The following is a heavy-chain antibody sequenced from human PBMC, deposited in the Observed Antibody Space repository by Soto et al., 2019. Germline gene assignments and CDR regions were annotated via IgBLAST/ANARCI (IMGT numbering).Heavy chain of an antibody. V-gene: IGHV3-30-3*01. CDR2: ISYDGSNK. CDR1: GFTFSSYA. CDR3: ARDWSGYSGYDTPFDY. Sequence: TGGSLRLSCAASGFTFSSYAMHWVRQAPGKGLEWVAVISYDGSNKYYADSVKGRFTISRDNSKNTLYLQMNSLRAEDTAVYYCARDWSGYSGYDTPFDYWGQGTLVTVSS. J-gene: IGHJ4*02. D-gene: IGHD5-12*01.